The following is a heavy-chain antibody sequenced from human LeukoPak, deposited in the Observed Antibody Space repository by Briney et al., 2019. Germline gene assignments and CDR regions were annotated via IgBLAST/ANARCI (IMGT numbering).Heavy chain of an antibody. CDR1: GYSFTSYW. CDR3: ARQGSPLYYYYGMDV. Sequence: GESLKISCKGSGYSFTSYWIGWVRQMPGKGLEWMGIIYPGDSDTRYSPSFQGQVTISADKSISTAYLQWSSLKASDTATYYCARQGSPLYYYYGMDVWGQGTTVTVSS. V-gene: IGHV5-51*01. CDR2: IYPGDSDT. J-gene: IGHJ6*02.